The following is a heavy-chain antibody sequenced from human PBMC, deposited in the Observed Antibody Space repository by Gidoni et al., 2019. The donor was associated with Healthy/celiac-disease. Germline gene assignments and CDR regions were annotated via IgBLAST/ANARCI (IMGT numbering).Heavy chain of an antibody. CDR2: IWYDGSNK. CDR1: GFTFSSYG. CDR3: ARDLVAGDTAMVALGY. D-gene: IGHD5-18*01. J-gene: IGHJ4*02. V-gene: IGHV3-33*01. Sequence: QVQLVESGGGVVPPGRSLRLSCAASGFTFSSYGMHWVRQAPGKGLEWVAVIWYDGSNKYYADSVKGRFTISRDNSKNTLYLQMNSLRAEDTAVYYCARDLVAGDTAMVALGYWGQGTLVTVSS.